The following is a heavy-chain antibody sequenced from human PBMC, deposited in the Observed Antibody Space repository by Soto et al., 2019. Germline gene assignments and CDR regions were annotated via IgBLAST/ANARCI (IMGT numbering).Heavy chain of an antibody. V-gene: IGHV1-58*01. CDR3: AADRTRYDFWT. CDR1: GFTFSRSA. J-gene: IGHJ5*02. Sequence: ASVKVSCKASGFTFSRSAVQWVRQARGQRLEWIGWIVVGSGNTNYAQKFQERVTISRDMSTNTAYMELKSLRSEDTAVYYCAADRTRYDFWTWGQGTLVPVSS. CDR2: IVVGSGNT. D-gene: IGHD3-3*01.